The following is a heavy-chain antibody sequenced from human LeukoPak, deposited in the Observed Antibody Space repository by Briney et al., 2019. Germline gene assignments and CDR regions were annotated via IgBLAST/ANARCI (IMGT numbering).Heavy chain of an antibody. V-gene: IGHV3-21*01. J-gene: IGHJ4*02. CDR1: GFTFSTFG. Sequence: GGSLRLSCAASGFTFSTFGINWVRQAPGKGLEWVSSISSSSSYIYYAESVKGRFTISRDNAKNSLYLQMNSLRAEDTAVYYCARIIDYWGQGTLVTVSS. CDR2: ISSSSSYI. D-gene: IGHD3-16*01. CDR3: ARIIDY.